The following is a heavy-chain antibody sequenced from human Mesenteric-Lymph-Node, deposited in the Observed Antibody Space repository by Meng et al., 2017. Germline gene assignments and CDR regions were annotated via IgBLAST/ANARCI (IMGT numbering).Heavy chain of an antibody. Sequence: QLRDSAPGLGNRTQSLSLPCPVSGSSNSSLTLWNWSPHPPRKCRVWCGEIYHSGSTNYNPSLKGRVTISEDKSKNHFSLKLSSVTAAATAVYYCARVAAAGKEWFDPWGQGTLVTVSS. J-gene: IGHJ5*02. V-gene: IGHV4-4*02. CDR2: IYHSGST. D-gene: IGHD6-13*01. CDR1: GSSNSSLTL. CDR3: ARVAAAGKEWFDP.